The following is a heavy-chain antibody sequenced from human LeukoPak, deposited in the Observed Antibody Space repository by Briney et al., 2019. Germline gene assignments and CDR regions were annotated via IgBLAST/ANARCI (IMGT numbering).Heavy chain of an antibody. Sequence: GASVKVSCKASGYIFTAYYMHWVRQAPGQGLEWVGWINPNSGGTNYAQNFQGRVTLTRDTSISTAYMELSRLRSDDTAVYYCAKDRRYSSGLGAFDIWGQGTMVTVSS. D-gene: IGHD6-19*01. CDR1: GYIFTAYY. J-gene: IGHJ3*02. V-gene: IGHV1-2*02. CDR2: INPNSGGT. CDR3: AKDRRYSSGLGAFDI.